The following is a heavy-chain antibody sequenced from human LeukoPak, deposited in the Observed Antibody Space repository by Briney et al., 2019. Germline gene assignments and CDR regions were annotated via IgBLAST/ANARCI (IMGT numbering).Heavy chain of an antibody. Sequence: GSLRLSXAASGFTXXSYSMNWVRQAPGKGLEWVSYISSSSSTIYYADSVKGRFTISRDNAKNSLYLQMNSLRAEDTAVYYCARELYDSSGYYARADYWGQGTLVTVSS. CDR3: ARELYDSSGYYARADY. D-gene: IGHD3-22*01. CDR2: ISSSSSTI. J-gene: IGHJ4*02. CDR1: GFTXXSYS. V-gene: IGHV3-48*01.